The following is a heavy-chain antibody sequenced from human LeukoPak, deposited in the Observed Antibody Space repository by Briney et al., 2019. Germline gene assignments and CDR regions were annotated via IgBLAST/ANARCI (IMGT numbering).Heavy chain of an antibody. CDR2: ISAYNGNT. V-gene: IGHV1-18*03. D-gene: IGHD3-10*01. CDR1: GYTFTSYG. J-gene: IGHJ5*02. CDR3: ARDNYYGSGSYYNLDGWFDP. Sequence: ASVKVSCKASGYTFTSYGISWVRQAPGQGLEWMGWISAYNGNTNYAQKLQGRVTMTTDTSTSTAYMELRSLRSDDMAVYYCARDNYYGSGSYYNLDGWFDPWGQGTLVTVSS.